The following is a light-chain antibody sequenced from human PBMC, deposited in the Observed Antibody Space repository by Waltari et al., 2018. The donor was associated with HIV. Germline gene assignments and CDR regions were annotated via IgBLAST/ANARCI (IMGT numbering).Light chain of an antibody. CDR1: QGVSSY. V-gene: IGKV1-9*01. Sequence: DIQLTQSPSFLSASVGDRVTITCRASQGVSSYLAWYQQEPGKAPKLLIYAASTLQSGVPSRFSGSGSGTEITLTSSCLQPEDFATYYCQQLHPYPITFGQGTRLEIK. J-gene: IGKJ5*01. CDR2: AAS. CDR3: QQLHPYPIT.